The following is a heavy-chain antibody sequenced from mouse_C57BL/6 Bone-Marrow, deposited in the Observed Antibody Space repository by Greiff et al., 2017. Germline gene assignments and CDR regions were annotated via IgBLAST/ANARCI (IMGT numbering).Heavy chain of an antibody. CDR2: ISYSGST. V-gene: IGHV3-8*01. J-gene: IGHJ4*01. Sequence: EVQVVESGPGLAKPSQTLSLTCSVPGYSITSDYWDWIRKFPGNKLEYMGYISYSGSTYYNPSLKSRISITRDKSKNQDYLQWNSVTTEDTATYYCARYRLGGGSYYAMDYWGQGTSVTVSS. D-gene: IGHD3-2*02. CDR1: GYSITSDY. CDR3: ARYRLGGGSYYAMDY.